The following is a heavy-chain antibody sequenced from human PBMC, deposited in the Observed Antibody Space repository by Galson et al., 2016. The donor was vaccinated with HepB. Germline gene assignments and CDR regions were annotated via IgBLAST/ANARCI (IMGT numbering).Heavy chain of an antibody. Sequence: SLRLSCAVSGFTFTTYAMSWVRQAPGKGLEWVSSLSNSGGSTYYADSVKGRFTISRNNSKNTLYLQMHSHRHEDTAGYYCAKGGYFDWFDYWGQGTLATVSS. D-gene: IGHD3-9*01. J-gene: IGHJ4*02. CDR3: AKGGYFDWFDY. CDR1: GFTFTTYA. V-gene: IGHV3-23*01. CDR2: LSNSGGST.